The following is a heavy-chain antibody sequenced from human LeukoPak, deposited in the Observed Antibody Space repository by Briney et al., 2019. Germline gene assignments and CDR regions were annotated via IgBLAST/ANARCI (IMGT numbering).Heavy chain of an antibody. D-gene: IGHD2-15*01. CDR3: ARDLISGPATHDS. CDR2: ITSGGST. J-gene: IGHJ4*02. V-gene: IGHV3-66*01. CDR1: GFTVTNND. Sequence: GGSLRLSCAASGFTVTNNDMNWVRQAPGKGLEWVSVITSGGSTYFTDSVKGRFTVSRDNSKNTLSLQMNSLRVEDTAVYYCARDLISGPATHDSWGQGALVTVSS.